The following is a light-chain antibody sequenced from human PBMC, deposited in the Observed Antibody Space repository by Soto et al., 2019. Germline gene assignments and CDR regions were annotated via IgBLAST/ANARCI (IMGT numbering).Light chain of an antibody. CDR3: SSYTSSSTQV. Sequence: QSALTQPASVSGSPGQSITIACTGTSSDVGGYNDVSWYQQHPGKAPKLMIYDVSNRPSGVSNRCSGSKSGNTPSLTISGLQAEDEADYYCSSYTSSSTQVFGGGTKLTVL. CDR1: SSDVGGYND. V-gene: IGLV2-14*01. CDR2: DVS. J-gene: IGLJ3*02.